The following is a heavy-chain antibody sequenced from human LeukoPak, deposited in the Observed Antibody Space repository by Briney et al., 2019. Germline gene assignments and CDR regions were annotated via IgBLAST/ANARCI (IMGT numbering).Heavy chain of an antibody. CDR1: GYSISSGDY. CDR2: MYQSGST. CDR3: ARGGTRLLPDY. D-gene: IGHD1-26*01. Sequence: SETLSLTCIVSGYSISSGDYWDWIRQPPGKGLEWIGSMYQSGSTYYNPSLKRRVTISVDTSKNQFSLKLSSVTAADTAVYYCARGGTRLLPDYWGQGTLVTVSS. V-gene: IGHV4-38-2*02. J-gene: IGHJ4*02.